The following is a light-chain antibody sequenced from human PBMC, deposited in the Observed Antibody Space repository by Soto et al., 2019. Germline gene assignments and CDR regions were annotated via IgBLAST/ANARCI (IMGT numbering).Light chain of an antibody. Sequence: QPVLTQSSSASASLGSSVKLTCTLSSGHSSYIIAWHQQQPGKAPRYLMKFEGSGSYNKGSGVPDRFSGSSSGADRYLTISNLQFEDEADYYCETWDSNTHVFGGGTKLTVL. J-gene: IGLJ3*02. CDR1: SGHSSYI. CDR2: FEGSGSY. V-gene: IGLV4-60*02. CDR3: ETWDSNTHV.